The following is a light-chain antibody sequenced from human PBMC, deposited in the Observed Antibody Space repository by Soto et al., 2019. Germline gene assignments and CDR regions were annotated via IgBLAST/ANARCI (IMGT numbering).Light chain of an antibody. CDR2: DVT. V-gene: IGLV2-11*01. J-gene: IGLJ1*01. CDR1: NSDVGGHKF. Sequence: QSVLTQPRSVSRSPGQSVTISCTGINSDVGGHKFVSWYQHHPGKVPRLMIYDVTTRPSGVPDRFSGSKSGDTASLTISGLQTEDEGEYYCSSYTSSTTLYVFGTGTKLTVL. CDR3: SSYTSSTTLYV.